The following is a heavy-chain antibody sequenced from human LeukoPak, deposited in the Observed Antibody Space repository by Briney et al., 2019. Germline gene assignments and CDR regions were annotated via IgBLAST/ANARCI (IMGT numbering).Heavy chain of an antibody. D-gene: IGHD2-2*01. CDR3: ARDGRRYCSSTSCRNWFDP. CDR2: ISSSSSTI. CDR1: GFTFSSYS. Sequence: GGSLRLSCAASGFTFSSYSMNWVRQAPGKGLEWVSYISSSSSTIYYADSVKGRFTISRDNSKNTLYLQMNSLRAEDTAVYYCARDGRRYCSSTSCRNWFDPWGQGTLVTVSS. J-gene: IGHJ5*02. V-gene: IGHV3-48*01.